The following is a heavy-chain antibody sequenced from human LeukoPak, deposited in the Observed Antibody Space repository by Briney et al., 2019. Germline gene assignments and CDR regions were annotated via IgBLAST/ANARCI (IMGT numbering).Heavy chain of an antibody. CDR2: IYYSGST. Sequence: SETLSLTGTVAGGSISNYSWSWIRQPPGKGLEWIGYIYYSGSTNYNPSLKRRVTISVDTSKNQFSLKLSSVTAADTAVYYCARDGSSSGYYDYWGQGTLVTVSS. CDR1: GGSISNYS. J-gene: IGHJ4*02. CDR3: ARDGSSSGYYDY. V-gene: IGHV4-59*01. D-gene: IGHD3-22*01.